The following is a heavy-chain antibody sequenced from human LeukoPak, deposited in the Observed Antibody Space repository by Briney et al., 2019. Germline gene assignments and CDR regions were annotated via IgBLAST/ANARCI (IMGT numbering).Heavy chain of an antibody. D-gene: IGHD3-22*01. CDR3: ARAATYYYDSRREYYFDY. J-gene: IGHJ4*02. V-gene: IGHV1-46*01. Sequence: ASVKVSCKASGYTFTNSYIHWVRQAPGQVLEWMGLINPDGGNTNYAQKFQGRVTMTRDMSTSTVYMELSSLRSEDTAVYYCARAATYYYDSRREYYFDYWGQGTLVTVSS. CDR2: INPDGGNT. CDR1: GYTFTNSY.